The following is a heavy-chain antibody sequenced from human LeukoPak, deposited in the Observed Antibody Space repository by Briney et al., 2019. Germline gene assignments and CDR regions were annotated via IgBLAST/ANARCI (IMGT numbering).Heavy chain of an antibody. J-gene: IGHJ4*02. V-gene: IGHV3-30*01. CDR3: ARGGYYDSSGYYPDY. CDR1: GVTFSSYA. D-gene: IGHD3-22*01. Sequence: PGRSLRLSRAASGVTFSSYAMHWGRQAPGKGLERMAVISYDGSNKYCADSVKGRFTISRDNSKNTLYLQMNSLRAEDTAVYYCARGGYYDSSGYYPDYWGQGTLVTVSS. CDR2: ISYDGSNK.